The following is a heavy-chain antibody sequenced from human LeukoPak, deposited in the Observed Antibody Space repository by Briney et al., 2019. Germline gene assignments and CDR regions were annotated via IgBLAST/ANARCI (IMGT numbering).Heavy chain of an antibody. CDR2: ISYDGSNK. J-gene: IGHJ4*02. CDR3: ARAIAAAGNYYFDY. V-gene: IGHV3-30*03. D-gene: IGHD6-13*01. Sequence: QGGRSLRLSCAASGFTFSSYGMHWVRQAPGKGLEWVAVISYDGSNKYYADSVKGRFTISRDNSKNTLYLQMNSLRAEDTAVYYCARAIAAAGNYYFDYWGQGTLVTVSS. CDR1: GFTFSSYG.